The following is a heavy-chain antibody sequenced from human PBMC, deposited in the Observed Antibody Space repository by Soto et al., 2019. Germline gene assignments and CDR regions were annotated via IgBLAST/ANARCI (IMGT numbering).Heavy chain of an antibody. CDR2: INAGPGNT. D-gene: IGHD3-3*01. J-gene: IGHJ4*02. CDR3: ARDITIFGVVIISCFDS. Sequence: ASVKVSCKSSGYTLAIHAMHWVRQAPGQSLEWMGWINAGPGNTKYSQNFQGRLTISRDTSASTVYMDLSNLRSEDTAMYYCARDITIFGVVIISCFDSWGQGTLVTVSS. CDR1: GYTLAIHA. V-gene: IGHV1-3*01.